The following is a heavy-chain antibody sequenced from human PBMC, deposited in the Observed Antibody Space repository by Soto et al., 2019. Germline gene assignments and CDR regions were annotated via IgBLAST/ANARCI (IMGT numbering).Heavy chain of an antibody. Sequence: SETLSLTCAVSGGSISSGGYSWSWIRQPPGKGLEWIGYIYHSGNIYYNPSLKSRVTISVDRSKNQFSLKLSSVTAADTAVYYCARIPSPWGQGTLVTISS. J-gene: IGHJ5*02. V-gene: IGHV4-30-2*01. D-gene: IGHD2-21*01. CDR1: GGSISSGGYS. CDR3: ARIPSP. CDR2: IYHSGNI.